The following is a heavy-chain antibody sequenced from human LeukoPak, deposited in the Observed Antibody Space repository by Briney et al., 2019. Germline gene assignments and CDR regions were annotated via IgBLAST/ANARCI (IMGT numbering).Heavy chain of an antibody. J-gene: IGHJ5*02. CDR1: GRPMSRYH. V-gene: IGHV4-59*08. CDR3: ARQTHFHMVRGFDP. Sequence: SDTLTLTCTVSGRPMSRYHWSWLRQSRGKGLEWIGYIYYSGSTNHSPSLKSRFPISVDTSKDQCSLKLSSVTAADTALYYGARQTHFHMVRGFDPWGQGTLVTVSS. D-gene: IGHD3-10*01. CDR2: IYYSGST.